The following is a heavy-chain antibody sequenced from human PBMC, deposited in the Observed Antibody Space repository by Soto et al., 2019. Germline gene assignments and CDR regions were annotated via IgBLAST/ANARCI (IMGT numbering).Heavy chain of an antibody. D-gene: IGHD6-19*01. V-gene: IGHV1-69*13. CDR3: ARVSGRGWYNWFDP. CDR1: EGNFSSHG. Sequence: GASVKVSCKASEGNFSSHGISWVRQAPGQGLEFMGGIMPLFGTTNNAQKFRGRVTITADEPTSTVYMELRSLRSEDTAVYYCARVSGRGWYNWFDPWGQGTPVTVSS. CDR2: IMPLFGTT. J-gene: IGHJ5*02.